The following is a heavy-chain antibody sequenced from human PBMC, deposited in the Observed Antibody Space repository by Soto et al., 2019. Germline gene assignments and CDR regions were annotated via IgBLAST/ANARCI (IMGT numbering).Heavy chain of an antibody. CDR3: AREKFGVIEYGMDV. Sequence: GGSLRLSCAASGFTFSSYGMHWVRQAPGKGLEWVAVIWYDGSNKYYADSVKGRFTISRDNSKNTLYLQMNSLRAEDTAVYYCAREKFGVIEYGMDVWGQGTTVTVSS. J-gene: IGHJ6*02. CDR2: IWYDGSNK. CDR1: GFTFSSYG. V-gene: IGHV3-33*01. D-gene: IGHD3-16*01.